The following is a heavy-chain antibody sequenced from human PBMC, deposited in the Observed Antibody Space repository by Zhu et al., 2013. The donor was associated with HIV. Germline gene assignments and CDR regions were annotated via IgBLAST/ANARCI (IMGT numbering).Heavy chain of an antibody. Sequence: EVQLVQSGAEVKRPGESLKISCKGSGYSFTSYWIGWVRQMPGKGLEWMGIIYPGDSDTRYSPSFQGQVTISADKSISTAYLQWSSLKASDTAMYYCARHFRIAAAGNWFDPWGQGTLVTVSS. D-gene: IGHD6-13*01. J-gene: IGHJ5*02. CDR1: GYSFTSYW. CDR3: ARHFRIAAAGNWFDP. CDR2: IYPGDSDT. V-gene: IGHV5-51*01.